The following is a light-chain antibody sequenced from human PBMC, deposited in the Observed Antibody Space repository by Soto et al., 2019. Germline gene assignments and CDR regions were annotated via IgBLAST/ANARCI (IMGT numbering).Light chain of an antibody. CDR1: SSDVGGYNY. CDR2: DVS. J-gene: IGLJ1*01. CDR3: STYTSSSTRV. Sequence: QSALTQPASVSGSPGQSITISCTGTSSDVGGYNYVSWYQQHPGKAPKLMIYDVSNRPSGVSSRFSGSKSGNTAALTIYGLQAEDEVDYYCSTYTSSSTRVFGTGTKVTVL. V-gene: IGLV2-14*01.